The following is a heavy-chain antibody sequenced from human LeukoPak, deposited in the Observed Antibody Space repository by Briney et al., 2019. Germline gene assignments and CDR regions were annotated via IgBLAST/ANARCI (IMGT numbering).Heavy chain of an antibody. CDR3: ASIHLDS. D-gene: IGHD5-18*01. J-gene: IGHJ4*02. CDR1: GYTLSELS. V-gene: IGHV1-24*01. Sequence: ASVKVSCKVSGYTLSELSIHWLRQAPGKGLEWMGGEDGEAIYAQKFQGRVTMTEDTSTDTACMDLSSLISEDTAVYYCASIHLDSWGQGTLVTVSS. CDR2: EDGEA.